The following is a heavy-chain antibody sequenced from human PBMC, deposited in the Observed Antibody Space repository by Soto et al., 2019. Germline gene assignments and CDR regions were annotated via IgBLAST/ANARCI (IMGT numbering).Heavy chain of an antibody. V-gene: IGHV4-34*01. D-gene: IGHD3-3*01. CDR3: AREDTNDFWSGYYAPRMAV. Sequence: PSETLSLTCALYGGSFSGSYWSWIRQPPGKGLEWIGEINHSGSTNYNPSLKSRVNISVDTSKNQLSLKLSSVTAADTAVYYCAREDTNDFWSGYYAPRMAVWGKGTTVTVSS. J-gene: IGHJ6*03. CDR1: GGSFSGSY. CDR2: INHSGST.